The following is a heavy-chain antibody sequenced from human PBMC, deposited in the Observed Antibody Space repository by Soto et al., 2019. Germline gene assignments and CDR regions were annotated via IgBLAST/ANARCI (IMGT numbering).Heavy chain of an antibody. CDR1: GFSISSGYY. D-gene: IGHD3-10*01. J-gene: IGHJ5*02. Sequence: SETLSLTCAVSGFSISSGYYWGWIRQPPGKGLEWIGEIYHSGSTNYNPSLKSRVTMSVDTSKNQFSLKLSSVTAADTAVYYCARGWWFGEFWFDPWGQGTLVTVSS. V-gene: IGHV4-38-2*01. CDR2: IYHSGST. CDR3: ARGWWFGEFWFDP.